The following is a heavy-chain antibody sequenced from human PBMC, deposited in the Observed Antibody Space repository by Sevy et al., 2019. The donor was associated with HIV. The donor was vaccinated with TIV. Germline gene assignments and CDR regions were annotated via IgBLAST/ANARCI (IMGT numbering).Heavy chain of an antibody. V-gene: IGHV3-30*03. CDR2: ILFDGSDK. J-gene: IGHJ4*02. Sequence: GGALRLSCAASGFSFSTHAMHWVRQAPGKGLEWVAVILFDGSDKYYTDSVKGGFTISRDDSRNTLLLQVSSLRAEDTAVYYCARDAGYSTFWYPGYWGQGTLVTVSS. CDR3: ARDAGYSTFWYPGY. D-gene: IGHD5-18*01. CDR1: GFSFSTHA.